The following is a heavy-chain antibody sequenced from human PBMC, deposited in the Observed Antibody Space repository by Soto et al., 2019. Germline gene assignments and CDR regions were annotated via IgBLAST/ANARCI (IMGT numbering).Heavy chain of an antibody. V-gene: IGHV4-59*01. J-gene: IGHJ3*02. CDR2: ISHSGST. CDR3: ARLAYAFDI. Sequence: QVQLQESGPGLVKPSETLSLTCSVSDVSITTYYWSWIRQPPGKGLEWIGYISHSGSTNYNPSLKSRVTRSVDTCKPQFSLKLSSVTAADTAVYYCARLAYAFDIWGQGTMVTVSS. CDR1: DVSITTYY.